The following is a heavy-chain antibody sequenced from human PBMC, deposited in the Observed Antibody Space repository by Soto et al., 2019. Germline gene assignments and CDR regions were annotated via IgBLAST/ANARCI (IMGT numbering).Heavy chain of an antibody. CDR3: TSQYCGGDCSRGDP. V-gene: IGHV3-73*02. Sequence: EVQLVESGGGLVQPGGSLKLSCAASGFTLSGSRIHWVRQASGKGLEWVGRIRSKADSYATAYAASVKGRFTISRDDSKNTAYLQMNSLKTEDTAVYYCTSQYCGGDCSRGDPWGQGTLVTVSS. CDR2: IRSKADSYAT. D-gene: IGHD2-21*02. CDR1: GFTLSGSR. J-gene: IGHJ5*02.